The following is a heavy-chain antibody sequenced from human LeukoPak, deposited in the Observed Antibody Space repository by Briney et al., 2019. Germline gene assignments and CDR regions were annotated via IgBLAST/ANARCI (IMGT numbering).Heavy chain of an antibody. V-gene: IGHV4-38-2*02. CDR1: GYSISSGYY. CDR2: IYHSGST. J-gene: IGHJ4*02. Sequence: PSETLSLTCTVSGYSISSGYYWGWIRQPPGKGLEWIGSIYHSGSTYYNPSLKSRVTISVDTSKNQFSLKLSSVTAADTAVYYCARGFLDPTFDYWGQGTLVTVSS. CDR3: ARGFLDPTFDY. D-gene: IGHD3/OR15-3a*01.